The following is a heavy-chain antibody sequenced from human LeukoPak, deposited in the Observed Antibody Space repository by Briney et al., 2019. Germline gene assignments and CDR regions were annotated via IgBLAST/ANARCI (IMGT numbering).Heavy chain of an antibody. V-gene: IGHV3-7*03. CDR3: VRHDFWSGFKGGDY. CDR2: VNQGATQK. D-gene: IGHD3-3*01. J-gene: IGHJ4*02. CDR1: GFDFSTQW. Sequence: GGSLRLSCAASGFDFSTQWMSWVRQAPGKGLEWVAIVNQGATQKYYVDSVKGRFTISRDNAENSLYLQMNSLRAEDTASYYCVRHDFWSGFKGGDYWGQGTLVTVSS.